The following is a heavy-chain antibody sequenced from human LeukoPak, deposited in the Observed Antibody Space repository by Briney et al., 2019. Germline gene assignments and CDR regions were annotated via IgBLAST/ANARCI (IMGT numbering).Heavy chain of an antibody. D-gene: IGHD3-3*01. Sequence: GGSLRLSCAASGFTFSSYEMNWVRQAPGKGLEWVSYISSSGSTIYYADSVKGRFTISRDNAKNSLYLQMNSLRAEDTAVYYCAIDGPNYDFWSGYFTSNSAFDYWGQGTLVTVSS. CDR1: GFTFSSYE. CDR2: ISSSGSTI. V-gene: IGHV3-48*03. J-gene: IGHJ4*02. CDR3: AIDGPNYDFWSGYFTSNSAFDY.